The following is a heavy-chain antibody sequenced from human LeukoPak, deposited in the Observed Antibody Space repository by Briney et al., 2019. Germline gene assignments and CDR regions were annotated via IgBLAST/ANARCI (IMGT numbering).Heavy chain of an antibody. D-gene: IGHD4-17*01. CDR3: ARFNYGDYYFDH. CDR1: GGSFSGYY. J-gene: IGHJ4*02. CDR2: INHSGST. V-gene: IGHV4-34*01. Sequence: SETLSLTCAVYGGSFSGYYWSWIRQPPGKGLEWIGEINHSGSTNCNPSLKSRVTISVDTSKNQFSLKLSSVTAADTAVYYCARFNYGDYYFDHWGQGTLVTVSS.